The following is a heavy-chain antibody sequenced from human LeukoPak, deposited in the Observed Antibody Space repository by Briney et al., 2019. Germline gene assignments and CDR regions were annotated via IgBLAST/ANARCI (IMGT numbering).Heavy chain of an antibody. D-gene: IGHD5-12*01. Sequence: PSETLSLTCTVSGDSVRSSSYFWAWVRQPPGKGLEWIANIYYSGSTYYNPSLKSRVTITLDTSKNQFSLNLASVTAADTALYYCARGRGYDPVVFYFDYWGQGNLVTVSS. CDR2: IYYSGST. J-gene: IGHJ4*02. CDR1: GDSVRSSSYF. V-gene: IGHV4-39*07. CDR3: ARGRGYDPVVFYFDY.